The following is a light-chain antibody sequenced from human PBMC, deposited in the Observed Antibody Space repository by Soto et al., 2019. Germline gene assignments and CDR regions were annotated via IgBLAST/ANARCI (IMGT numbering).Light chain of an antibody. Sequence: QSSLSHPASVRWSPGHSLTISCTGTTSDIGFYDYVSWYQQYPGKAPKLLIYGVTIRPSGISNRFSGSKSGSTASLTISGLRDEEQADYYCSSYSTSYFHLFGSGTKVTVL. V-gene: IGLV2-14*01. CDR1: TSDIGFYDY. J-gene: IGLJ1*01. CDR2: GVT. CDR3: SSYSTSYFHL.